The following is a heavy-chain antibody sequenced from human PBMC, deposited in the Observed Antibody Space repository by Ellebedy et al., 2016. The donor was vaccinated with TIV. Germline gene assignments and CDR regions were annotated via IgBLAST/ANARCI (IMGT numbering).Heavy chain of an antibody. CDR2: ISSSGSTM. V-gene: IGHV3-11*01. CDR1: GFTFSDYY. D-gene: IGHD1-26*01. J-gene: IGHJ4*02. Sequence: GESLKISCAASGFTFSDYYMIWIRQAPGKGLEWVSYISSSGSTMYYADSVKGRFTISRDNAKNSLYLQMNTLRGEDTAVYYCATLSASHLLYWGQGTLVTVSS. CDR3: ATLSASHLLY.